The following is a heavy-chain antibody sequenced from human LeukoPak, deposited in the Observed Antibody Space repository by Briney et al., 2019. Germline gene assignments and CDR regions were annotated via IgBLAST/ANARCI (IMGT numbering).Heavy chain of an antibody. CDR1: GGSISSGGYY. V-gene: IGHV4-31*03. CDR2: IYYSGST. CDR3: ARDVAAENNWFDP. D-gene: IGHD6-25*01. J-gene: IGHJ5*02. Sequence: SETLSLTYTVSGGSISSGGYYWSWIRQHPGKGLEWIGYIYYSGSTYYNPSLKSRVTISVDTSKNQFSLKLSSVTAADTAVYYCARDVAAENNWFDPWGQGTLVTVSS.